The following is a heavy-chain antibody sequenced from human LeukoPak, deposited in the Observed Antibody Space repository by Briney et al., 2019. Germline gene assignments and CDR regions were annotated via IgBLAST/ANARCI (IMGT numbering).Heavy chain of an antibody. V-gene: IGHV3-11*01. CDR2: ITSSDTTT. D-gene: IGHD4-17*01. Sequence: GGSLRLSCTVSGFTFSDYYMIWFRQAPGRGLEWISWITSSDTTTDYADSVKGRFTVSRDNAKNSLYLQMNSLRADDTAVYYCARDPDYGDPYWGQGTLVTVSS. CDR1: GFTFSDYY. CDR3: ARDPDYGDPY. J-gene: IGHJ4*02.